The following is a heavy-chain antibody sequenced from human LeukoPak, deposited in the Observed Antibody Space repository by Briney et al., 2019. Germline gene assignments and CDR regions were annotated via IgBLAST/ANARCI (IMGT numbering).Heavy chain of an antibody. Sequence: ASVKVSCKASGYTFTGYYMHWVRQAPGQGLEWMGWINPNSGGTNYAQKFQGRVTMTRDTSISTAYMELSRLGSDDTAVYYCARVRSREFQLYGPFVYWGQGTLVTVSS. D-gene: IGHD3-16*02. J-gene: IGHJ4*02. CDR2: INPNSGGT. CDR3: ARVRSREFQLYGPFVY. V-gene: IGHV1-2*02. CDR1: GYTFTGYY.